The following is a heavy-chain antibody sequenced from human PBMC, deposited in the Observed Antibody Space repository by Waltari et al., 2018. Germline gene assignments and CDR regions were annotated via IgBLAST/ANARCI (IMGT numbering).Heavy chain of an antibody. CDR1: GGSVSRGNYY. V-gene: IGHV4-61*01. Sequence: QVQLQESGPGLVKPSETLSLTCTVSGGSVSRGNYYWSWIRQPPGRSPEWIGFNYYGGDTTYNPSLHSRVTISMDTSNNQFSLDLRSVTAADTAVYFCVRDGDYTSSFDFWGPGTLVTVSS. CDR3: VRDGDYTSSFDF. CDR2: NYYGGDT. J-gene: IGHJ4*02. D-gene: IGHD4-4*01.